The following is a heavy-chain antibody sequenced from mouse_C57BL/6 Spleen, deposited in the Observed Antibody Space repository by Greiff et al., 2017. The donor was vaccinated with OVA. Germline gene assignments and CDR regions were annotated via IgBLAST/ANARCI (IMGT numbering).Heavy chain of an antibody. CDR3: ARLKEANPNALDY. CDR2: IYPRSGNT. CDR1: GYTFTSYG. V-gene: IGHV1-81*01. D-gene: IGHD3-2*02. J-gene: IGHJ4*01. Sequence: VQLQESGAELARPGASVKLSCKASGYTFTSYGISWVQQRTGQGLEWIGEIYPRSGNTYYNEKFKGKATLTADKSSSTAYMALRSLTSENSAVYFCARLKEANPNALDYWGQGTSVTVSS.